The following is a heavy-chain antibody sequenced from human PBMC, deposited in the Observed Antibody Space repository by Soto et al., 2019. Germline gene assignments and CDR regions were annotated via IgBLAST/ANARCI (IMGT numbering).Heavy chain of an antibody. D-gene: IGHD2-2*01. V-gene: IGHV3-49*04. Sequence: GGSLRLSCTASGFTFGDYAMSWVRQAPGKGLEWVGFIRSKAYGGTTEYAASVKGRFTISRDDSKSIAYLQMNSLRAEDTAVYYCARDLTARYCSSTSCYTYYYYGMDVWGQGTTVTVSS. CDR3: ARDLTARYCSSTSCYTYYYYGMDV. CDR2: IRSKAYGGTT. CDR1: GFTFGDYA. J-gene: IGHJ6*02.